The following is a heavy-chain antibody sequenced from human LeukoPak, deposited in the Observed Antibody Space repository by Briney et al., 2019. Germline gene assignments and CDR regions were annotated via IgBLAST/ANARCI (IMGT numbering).Heavy chain of an antibody. J-gene: IGHJ4*02. CDR1: GYSISSGYY. V-gene: IGHV4-38-2*02. D-gene: IGHD6-13*01. Sequence: SETLSLTCTVSGYSISSGYYWGWIRQPPGKGLEWIGSIYHSGSTYYNPSLKSRVTISVDTSKNQFSLKLSSVTAADTAVYYCARAVSSSPTLFDYWGQGTLVTVSS. CDR3: ARAVSSSPTLFDY. CDR2: IYHSGST.